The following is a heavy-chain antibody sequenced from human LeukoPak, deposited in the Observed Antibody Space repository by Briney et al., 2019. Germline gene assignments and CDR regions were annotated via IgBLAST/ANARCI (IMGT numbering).Heavy chain of an antibody. CDR3: ARQGYTVSYYFLDY. CDR2: VYPTGST. D-gene: IGHD1-26*01. CDR1: GGSMRSYW. J-gene: IGHJ4*02. V-gene: IGHV4-4*07. Sequence: SETLSLTCDVSGGSMRSYWWGWVRQPAGKGLDWIGRVYPTGSTRFNPSLKSRLTMSMDTSTNQFSMKLTSVTAADTAVYFCARQGYTVSYYFLDYWSQGTLVTVSS.